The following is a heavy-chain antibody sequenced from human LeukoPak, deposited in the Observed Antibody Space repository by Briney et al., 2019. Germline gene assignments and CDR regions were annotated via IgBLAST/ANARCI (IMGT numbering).Heavy chain of an antibody. J-gene: IGHJ4*02. D-gene: IGHD3-16*01. Sequence: GGSLRLSCAASGFTFSSYAMSCVRQAPGKGLEWVSAISGSGGSTYYADSVKGRFTISRDNSKNTLYLQMNSLRAEDTAVYYCAKSYSVMITFGGVLGYWGQGNLVTVSS. CDR3: AKSYSVMITFGGVLGY. V-gene: IGHV3-23*01. CDR1: GFTFSSYA. CDR2: ISGSGGST.